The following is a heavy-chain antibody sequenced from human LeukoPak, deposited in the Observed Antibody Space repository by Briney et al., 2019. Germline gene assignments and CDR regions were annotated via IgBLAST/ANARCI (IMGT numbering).Heavy chain of an antibody. CDR3: ARRRYSSSWYSRPTKHHDAFDI. J-gene: IGHJ3*02. Sequence: SQTLSLTCTVSGGSISSGSYYWSWIRQPAGKGLEWIGRIYTSGSTNYNPSLKSRVTISVDTSKNQFSLKLSSVTAADTAVYYCARRRYSSSWYSRPTKHHDAFDIWGQGTMVTVSS. V-gene: IGHV4-61*02. D-gene: IGHD6-13*01. CDR1: GGSISSGSYY. CDR2: IYTSGST.